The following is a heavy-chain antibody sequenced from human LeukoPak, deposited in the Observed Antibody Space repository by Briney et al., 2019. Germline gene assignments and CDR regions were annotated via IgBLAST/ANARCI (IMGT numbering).Heavy chain of an antibody. CDR1: GYSFSTYW. CDR3: ARSFRVEVDWFDP. J-gene: IGHJ5*02. CDR2: THPGDSET. Sequence: GESLKISCKGSGYSFSTYWLAWVRQMPGRGLEWMGITHPGDSETRYSPSFRGQVTISVDKSTSTAYLQWSSLKASDTAMYYCARSFRVEVDWFDPWGQGTLVTVSS. V-gene: IGHV5-51*01.